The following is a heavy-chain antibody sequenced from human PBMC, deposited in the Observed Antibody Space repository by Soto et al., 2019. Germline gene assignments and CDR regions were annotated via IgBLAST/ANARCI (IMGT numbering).Heavy chain of an antibody. CDR2: IYYSGST. V-gene: IGHV4-30-4*01. CDR1: GGSISSGDYY. J-gene: IGHJ6*02. Sequence: SETLSLTCTVSGGSISSGDYYWSWIRQPPGKGLEWIGYIYYSGSTYYNPSLKSRVTISVDTSKNQFSLKLSSVTAADTAVYYCARDIVVVVADANYYYYGMDVWGQGTTVTVSS. CDR3: ARDIVVVVADANYYYYGMDV. D-gene: IGHD2-15*01.